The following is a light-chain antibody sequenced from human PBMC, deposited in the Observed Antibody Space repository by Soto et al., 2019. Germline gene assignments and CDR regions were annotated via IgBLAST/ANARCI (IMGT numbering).Light chain of an antibody. CDR2: DNN. CDR3: GPYDSSLSAGV. CDR1: SSNIGNNY. V-gene: IGLV1-51*01. Sequence: QSVLTQPPSVSAAPGQKVTISCSGGSSNIGNNYVSWYQQLPGTAPKLLIYDNNKRPSGIPDRFSGSKSGTSATLGITGLQTGDEANYYCGPYDSSLSAGVFGTGTKVTVL. J-gene: IGLJ1*01.